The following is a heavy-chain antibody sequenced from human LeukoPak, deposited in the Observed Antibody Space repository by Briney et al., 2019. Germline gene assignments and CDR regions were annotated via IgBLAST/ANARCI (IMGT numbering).Heavy chain of an antibody. V-gene: IGHV3-49*03. CDR3: TSSYQWEPSDY. CDR2: IRSKAYGGTT. Sequence: GGSLRLSCTASGFTFGDYAMSWFRQAPGKGLEWVGFIRSKAYGGTTEYAASVKGRFTISRDDSKSIAYLQVNSLKTEDTAVYYCTSSYQWEPSDYWGQGTLVTVSS. J-gene: IGHJ4*02. CDR1: GFTFGDYA. D-gene: IGHD1-26*01.